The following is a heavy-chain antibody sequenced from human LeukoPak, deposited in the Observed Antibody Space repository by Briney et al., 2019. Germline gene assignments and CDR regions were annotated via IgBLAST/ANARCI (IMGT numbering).Heavy chain of an antibody. CDR3: ARGRSGYSSGWYRHYFDY. CDR2: IDAAGRT. V-gene: IGHV4-61*02. D-gene: IGHD6-19*01. Sequence: SQTLSLTCTVSGGSISSGGSIGSFYWTWIRQPAGKGLEWIGRIDAAGRTNYNPSLRGPVTISVDTSKNQFSLKLSSVTAADTAVYYCARGRSGYSSGWYRHYFDYWGQGTLVTVSS. J-gene: IGHJ4*02. CDR1: GGSISSGGSIGSFY.